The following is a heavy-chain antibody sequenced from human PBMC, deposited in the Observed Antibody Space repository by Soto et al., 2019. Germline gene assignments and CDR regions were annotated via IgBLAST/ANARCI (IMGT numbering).Heavy chain of an antibody. CDR1: GYTFFSFW. Sequence: GESLKISCHGSGYTFFSFWVFLVRQVPGKGLEWVGRIDPGDSSATYSPTFQGHVTISADRSTRSAYLQWRSLRASDTAIYFCARRYCSRADCYSDSWGQGSLVTVS. CDR2: IDPGDSSA. J-gene: IGHJ4*02. D-gene: IGHD2-2*01. V-gene: IGHV5-10-1*01. CDR3: ARRYCSRADCYSDS.